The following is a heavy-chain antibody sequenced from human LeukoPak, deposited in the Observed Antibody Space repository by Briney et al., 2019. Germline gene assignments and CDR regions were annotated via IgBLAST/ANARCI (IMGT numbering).Heavy chain of an antibody. D-gene: IGHD6-13*01. J-gene: IGHJ4*02. Sequence: PGGSLRLSCAASGFTFSSYWMSWVRQAPGKGLEWVANIKQDGGEKYYVDSVKGRFTISRDNAKNSLYLQMNSLTAEDTAVYYCARVSAAYGRKTGYSSSWYVGPFGWGQGTLVTVSS. CDR2: IKQDGGEK. V-gene: IGHV3-7*03. CDR1: GFTFSSYW. CDR3: ARVSAAYGRKTGYSSSWYVGPFG.